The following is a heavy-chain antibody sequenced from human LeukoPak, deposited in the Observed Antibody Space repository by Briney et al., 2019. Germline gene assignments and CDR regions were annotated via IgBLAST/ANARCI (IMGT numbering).Heavy chain of an antibody. J-gene: IGHJ5*02. CDR3: ARLYCSTTTCYNFWFDH. V-gene: IGHV1-18*01. D-gene: IGHD2-2*02. Sequence: ASVKVSCKASGYSFTSYGISWVRQAPGQGPEWMGWISPYSGNTNLAQKFQGRVTMTTHTSTSTAYKELRSLRSDDTAVYYCARLYCSTTTCYNFWFDHWGQGTLVTVSS. CDR1: GYSFTSYG. CDR2: ISPYSGNT.